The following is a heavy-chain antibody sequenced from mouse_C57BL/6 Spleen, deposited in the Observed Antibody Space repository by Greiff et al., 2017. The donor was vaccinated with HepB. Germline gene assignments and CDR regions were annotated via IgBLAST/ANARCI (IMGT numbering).Heavy chain of an antibody. CDR1: GFTFSDYY. CDR3: AGGTWFAY. J-gene: IGHJ3*01. D-gene: IGHD4-1*01. CDR2: INYDGSST. Sequence: EVQLVESEGGLVQPGSSMKLSCTASGFTFSDYYMAWVRQVPEKGLEWVANINYDGSSTYYLDSLKSRFIISRDNAKNILYLQMSSLKSEDTATYYCAGGTWFAYWGQGTLVTVSA. V-gene: IGHV5-16*01.